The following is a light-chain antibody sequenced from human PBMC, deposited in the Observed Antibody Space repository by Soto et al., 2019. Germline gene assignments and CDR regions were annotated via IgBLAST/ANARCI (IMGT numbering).Light chain of an antibody. CDR3: QQGST. CDR2: GAS. V-gene: IGKV3-20*01. J-gene: IGKJ2*01. Sequence: EIVLTQSPGTLSLSPGERATLSCRASQRVSSSYLAWYQQKPGQAPRLLIYGASSRATGIPDRFSGSGSGTDFTLTISRLETEDSAVYYCQQGSTFGQGTKLEIK. CDR1: QRVSSSY.